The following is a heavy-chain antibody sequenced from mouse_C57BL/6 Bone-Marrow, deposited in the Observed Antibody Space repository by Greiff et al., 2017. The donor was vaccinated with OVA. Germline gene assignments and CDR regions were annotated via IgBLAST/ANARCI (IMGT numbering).Heavy chain of an antibody. J-gene: IGHJ2*01. CDR2: IDPSDSYT. CDR3: ARLELGDYDLGY. CDR1: GYTFTSYW. V-gene: IGHV1-50*01. D-gene: IGHD2-4*01. Sequence: QVQLQQPGAELVKPGASVKLSCKASGYTFTSYWMQWVKQRPGQSLEWIGGIDPSDSYTNYNQKFKGKATLTVDTSSSTAYMQLSSLTSEDSAVYYCARLELGDYDLGYWGQGTTLTVSS.